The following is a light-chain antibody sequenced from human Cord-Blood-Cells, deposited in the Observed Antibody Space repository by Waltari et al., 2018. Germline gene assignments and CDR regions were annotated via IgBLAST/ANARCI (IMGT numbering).Light chain of an antibody. CDR3: QQYGSSPRT. Sequence: IALTQSPGTPSLSPGDRPTLSYRDSQSVSSSYLPWYQQKPGQAPRHRIYGASSRATGIPDSFSGSGSGTDFTLTISRLEREDLSVYCCQQYGSSPRTFGQGTKVEIK. CDR2: GAS. CDR1: QSVSSSY. J-gene: IGKJ1*01. V-gene: IGKV3-20*01.